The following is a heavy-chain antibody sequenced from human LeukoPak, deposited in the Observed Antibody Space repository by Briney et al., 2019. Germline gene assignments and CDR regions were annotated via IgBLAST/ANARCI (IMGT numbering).Heavy chain of an antibody. CDR2: IYTSGST. D-gene: IGHD2-21*02. Sequence: PSETLSLTCTVSGGSISSYYWSWIRQPAGKGLEWIGRIYTSGSTNYNPSLKSRVTMSVDTSKNQFSLKLSSVTAADTAVYYCARDGGCGGDRYPPIYYYYMDVWGKGTTVTVSS. CDR1: GGSISSYY. V-gene: IGHV4-4*07. J-gene: IGHJ6*03. CDR3: ARDGGCGGDRYPPIYYYYMDV.